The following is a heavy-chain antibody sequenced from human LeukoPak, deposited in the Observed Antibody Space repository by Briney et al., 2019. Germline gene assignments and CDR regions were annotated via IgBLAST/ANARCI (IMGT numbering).Heavy chain of an antibody. V-gene: IGHV3-23*01. CDR3: AKDQPLSSSSEPDY. Sequence: PGGSLRLSCAASGFTFSSYAMSWVRQAPGKGLEWVSAISGSGGSTYYADSVKGRLTISRDNSKNTLYLQMNSLRAEDTAVYYCAKDQPLSSSSEPDYWGQGTLVTVSS. D-gene: IGHD6-6*01. CDR2: ISGSGGST. J-gene: IGHJ4*02. CDR1: GFTFSSYA.